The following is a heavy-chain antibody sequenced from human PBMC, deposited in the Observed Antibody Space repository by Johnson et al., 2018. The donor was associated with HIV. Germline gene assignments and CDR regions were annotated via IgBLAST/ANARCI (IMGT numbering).Heavy chain of an antibody. Sequence: VQLVESGGGLVQPGGSLRLSCAASGFTVRSNYMSWVRQAPGRGLEWVSVIYSGGSTYYADSVKGRFTISRDNSKNTRYLQMNSLRAEGTAVYYCASHQTAGVRLGDLSSYDAFDIWGQGTMVTVSS. CDR3: ASHQTAGVRLGDLSSYDAFDI. D-gene: IGHD3-16*02. J-gene: IGHJ3*02. CDR1: GFTVRSNY. V-gene: IGHV3-53*01. CDR2: IYSGGST.